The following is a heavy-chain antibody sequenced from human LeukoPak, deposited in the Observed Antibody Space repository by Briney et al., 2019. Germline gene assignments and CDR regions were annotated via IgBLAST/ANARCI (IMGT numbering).Heavy chain of an antibody. D-gene: IGHD4-17*01. CDR1: GGSISSGSYY. J-gene: IGHJ4*02. Sequence: SETLSLTCTVSGGSISSGSYYWSWIRQPAGKGLEWIGRIYTSGSTNYNPSLRSRVTISVDTSKNQFSLKLSSVTAADTAVYYCARYGDYTYSDYWGQGTLVTVSS. V-gene: IGHV4-61*02. CDR3: ARYGDYTYSDY. CDR2: IYTSGST.